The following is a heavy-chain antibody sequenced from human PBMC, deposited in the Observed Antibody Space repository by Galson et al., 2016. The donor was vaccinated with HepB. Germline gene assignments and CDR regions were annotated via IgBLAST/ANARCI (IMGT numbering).Heavy chain of an antibody. D-gene: IGHD1-14*01. CDR3: VRNGGTGDYFDY. J-gene: IGHJ4*02. CDR2: IYSGGNT. V-gene: IGHV3-53*01. CDR1: GISVSSNY. Sequence: SLRLSCAASGISVSSNYMSWVRQAPTKGLEWVSLIYSGGNTYYADSVKGRFTISRDNSKNTLYLQMSSLRAEDTAVYYCVRNGGTGDYFDYWGQGTLVTVSS.